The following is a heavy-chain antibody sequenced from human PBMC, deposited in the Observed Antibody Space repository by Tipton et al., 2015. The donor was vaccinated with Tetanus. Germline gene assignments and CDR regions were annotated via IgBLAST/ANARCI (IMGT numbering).Heavy chain of an antibody. Sequence: SLRLSCAASGFTFSSYAMSWVRQAPGKGLEWVSAISGSGGSTYYADSVKGRLTISRDNSKNTLYLQMNSLRAEDTAVYYCAKSDVIIVLMVYASAFDIWGQGTMVTVSS. J-gene: IGHJ3*02. V-gene: IGHV3-23*01. CDR1: GFTFSSYA. CDR2: ISGSGGST. D-gene: IGHD2-8*01. CDR3: AKSDVIIVLMVYASAFDI.